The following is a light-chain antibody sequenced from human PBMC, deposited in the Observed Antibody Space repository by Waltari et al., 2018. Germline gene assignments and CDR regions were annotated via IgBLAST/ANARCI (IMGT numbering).Light chain of an antibody. Sequence: QLTQSPSPLSASVGDRVTITCRASQGISSFLAWYQQKAGKAPKLLIYAASTLQSGVPSRFSGSGSGTDFTLTINSLQPEDFATYYCQQLNSYPPTFGGGTKVEIK. CDR2: AAS. J-gene: IGKJ4*01. CDR1: QGISSF. V-gene: IGKV1-9*01. CDR3: QQLNSYPPT.